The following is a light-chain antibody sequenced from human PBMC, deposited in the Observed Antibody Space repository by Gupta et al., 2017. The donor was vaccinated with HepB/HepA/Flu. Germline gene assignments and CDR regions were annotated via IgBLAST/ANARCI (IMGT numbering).Light chain of an antibody. CDR2: STN. J-gene: IGLJ3*02. Sequence: TVVTQEPSLTVSPGGTVTLTCASTTGPGTSGYYPIWFQQKPEHAPRALIYSTNTRDSWTPALFSGSVLGGKAALTLAGVQAEVDDDYYYLPDCGGVGVFGGGTKLTVL. CDR1: TGPGTSGYY. V-gene: IGLV7-43*01. CDR3: LPDCGGVGV.